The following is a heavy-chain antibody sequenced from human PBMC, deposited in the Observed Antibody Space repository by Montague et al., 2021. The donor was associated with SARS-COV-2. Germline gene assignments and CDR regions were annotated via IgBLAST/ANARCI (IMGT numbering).Heavy chain of an antibody. V-gene: IGHV4-4*07. CDR1: GEPISSFF. D-gene: IGHD2-15*01. CDR2: IYASGGN. Sequence: SETLSLTCSVSGEPISSFFWDWIRQHAGKDLVWIVRIYASGGNDYNPSLESRVTMLVDTSKNQFSLKVNSVTAADTAMYYCARGVVAAPPVVDYGGRGTLVTVSS. CDR3: ARGVVAAPPVVDY. J-gene: IGHJ4*02.